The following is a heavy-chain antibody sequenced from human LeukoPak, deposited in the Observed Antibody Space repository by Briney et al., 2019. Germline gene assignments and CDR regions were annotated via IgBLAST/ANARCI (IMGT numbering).Heavy chain of an antibody. V-gene: IGHV3-21*01. D-gene: IGHD3-3*01. Sequence: GGSLRLSCAASGFTFSSYSMNWVRQAPGKGLEWVSSISSSSSYIYYADSVKGRFTISRDNAKNSLYLQMNSLRAEDTAVYYCARDGFLECLLYGDYYYGMDVWGQGTTVTVSS. J-gene: IGHJ6*02. CDR1: GFTFSSYS. CDR3: ARDGFLECLLYGDYYYGMDV. CDR2: ISSSSSYI.